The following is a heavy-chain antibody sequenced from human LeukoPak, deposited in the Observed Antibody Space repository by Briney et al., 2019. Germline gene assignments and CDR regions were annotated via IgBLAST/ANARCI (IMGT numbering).Heavy chain of an antibody. D-gene: IGHD6-13*01. CDR1: GYTFTGYY. CDR2: INPNSGGT. V-gene: IGHV1-2*04. J-gene: IGHJ5*02. CDR3: ARACPSYSSSWYADWFDP. Sequence: ASVTVSCKASGYTFTGYYMHWVRQAPGQGLEWMGWINPNSGGTNYAQKFQGWVTMTRDTSTSTAYMELSRLRSDDTAVYYCARACPSYSSSWYADWFDPWGQGTLVTVSS.